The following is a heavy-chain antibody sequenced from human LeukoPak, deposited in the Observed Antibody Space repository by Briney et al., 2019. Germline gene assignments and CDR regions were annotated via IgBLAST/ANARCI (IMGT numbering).Heavy chain of an antibody. D-gene: IGHD5-18*01. J-gene: IGHJ4*02. CDR2: IIPNSGAT. V-gene: IGHV1-2*02. CDR1: VYTFTDYF. CDR3: ARGPAIGIDF. Sequence: ASVKVSCKASVYTFTDYFLHWVREAPGQGLEWMGWIIPNSGATNYARTFQGRVTMTRDTSISAAYLDLGSLTSDDTAMYYCARGPAIGIDFWGQGTLVTVSS.